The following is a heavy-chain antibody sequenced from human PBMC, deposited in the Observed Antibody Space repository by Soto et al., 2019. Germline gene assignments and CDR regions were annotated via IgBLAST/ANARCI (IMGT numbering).Heavy chain of an antibody. Sequence: SLRLSCAVSGFTFDDTAMPWVRQAPEKGLEWGSGINWKSDIGYADSVKGRFTISRDNAENSLYLQMNSLRAEDTALYYCAISQDRGGRTTFIYWGQGTQVTVSS. CDR2: INWKSDI. CDR3: AISQDRGGRTTFIY. J-gene: IGHJ4*02. D-gene: IGHD3-16*01. V-gene: IGHV3-9*01. CDR1: GFTFDDTA.